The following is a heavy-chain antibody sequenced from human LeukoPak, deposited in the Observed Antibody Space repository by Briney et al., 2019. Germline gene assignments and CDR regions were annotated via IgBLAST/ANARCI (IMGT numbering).Heavy chain of an antibody. D-gene: IGHD6-19*01. CDR1: GYTFTGYY. Sequence: ASVKVSCKASGYTFTGYYMHWVRQAPGQGLEWMGWINPYGGGTNYAQKFQGRVTMTRDTSTSTAYMELSRLRSDDTAVYYCARQLSSGWYSSFYYYGMDVWGQGTTVTVPS. CDR3: ARQLSSGWYSSFYYYGMDV. J-gene: IGHJ6*02. CDR2: INPYGGGT. V-gene: IGHV1-2*02.